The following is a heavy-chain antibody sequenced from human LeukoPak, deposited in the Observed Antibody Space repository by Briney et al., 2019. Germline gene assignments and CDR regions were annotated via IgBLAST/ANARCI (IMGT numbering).Heavy chain of an antibody. CDR2: IIPIFGTA. CDR3: ARNERMKGRLQPPQRASVYYYYMDV. J-gene: IGHJ6*03. D-gene: IGHD4-11*01. Sequence: GSSVKVSCKASGGTFSSYAISWVRQAPGQGLEWMGGIIPIFGTANYAQKFQGRVTITTDESTSTAYMELSSLRSEDTAVYYCARNERMKGRLQPPQRASVYYYYMDVWGKGTTVTVSS. CDR1: GGTFSSYA. V-gene: IGHV1-69*05.